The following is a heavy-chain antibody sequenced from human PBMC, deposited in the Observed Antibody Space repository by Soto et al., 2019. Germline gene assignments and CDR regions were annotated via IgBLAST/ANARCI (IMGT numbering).Heavy chain of an antibody. CDR2: IIPIFGTA. V-gene: IGHV1-69*13. Sequence: ASVKVSCKASGGTFSSYAISWVRQAPGQGLEWMGGIIPIFGTASYAQKFQGRVTITADESTSTAYMELSSLRSEDTAVYYCARGKESQAGMDVWGQGTTVTVSS. J-gene: IGHJ6*02. CDR1: GGTFSSYA. CDR3: ARGKESQAGMDV.